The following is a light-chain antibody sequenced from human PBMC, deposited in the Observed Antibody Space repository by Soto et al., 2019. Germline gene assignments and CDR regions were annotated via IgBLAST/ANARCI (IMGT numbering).Light chain of an antibody. Sequence: QSVLTQPASVSGSPGQSITISCVGTSGDIGDYNYVSWYQQHPGKVPKVIIYDVSNRPSGVSYRFSGTKSGNTASLTVSGLQAEDEADYYCCSYTRSGTLSFGTGTKGTVL. V-gene: IGLV2-14*01. CDR2: DVS. J-gene: IGLJ1*01. CDR1: SGDIGDYNY. CDR3: CSYTRSGTLS.